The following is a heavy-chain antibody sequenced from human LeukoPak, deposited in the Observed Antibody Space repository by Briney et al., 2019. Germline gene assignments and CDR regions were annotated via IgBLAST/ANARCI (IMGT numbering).Heavy chain of an antibody. Sequence: PGGSLKLSWAASGFTFSSYGLPWVRQAPGKGLEWVAVISYDGSNKYYADSVKGRFTISRDNSKNTLYLQMNSLRAEDTAVYYCATLIVGATPFDYWGQGTLVTVSS. CDR1: GFTFSSYG. V-gene: IGHV3-30*03. J-gene: IGHJ4*02. CDR2: ISYDGSNK. D-gene: IGHD1-26*01. CDR3: ATLIVGATPFDY.